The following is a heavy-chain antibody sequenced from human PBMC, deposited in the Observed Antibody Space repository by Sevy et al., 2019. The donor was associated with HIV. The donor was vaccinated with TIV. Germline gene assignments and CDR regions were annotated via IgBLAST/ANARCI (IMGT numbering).Heavy chain of an antibody. J-gene: IGHJ6*02. CDR2: IYYSGST. D-gene: IGHD6-6*01. Sequence: SETLSLTCTVSGGSISSSSYYWGWIRQPPGKGLEWIGSIYYSGSTYYNPSLKSRVTISVDTSKNKFSLKLSSVTAADTAVYYCARQRIAARYYYYYGMDVWGQGTTVTVSS. CDR3: ARQRIAARYYYYYGMDV. CDR1: GGSISSSSYY. V-gene: IGHV4-39*01.